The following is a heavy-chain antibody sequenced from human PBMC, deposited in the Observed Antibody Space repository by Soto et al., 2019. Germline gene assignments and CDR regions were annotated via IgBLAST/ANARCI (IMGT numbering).Heavy chain of an antibody. D-gene: IGHD4-17*01. J-gene: IGHJ4*02. Sequence: PSETLSLTFAVYGGSFSGYYWSWIRQPPGKGLEWIGEINHSGSTNYNPSLKSRVTISVDTSKNQFSLKLSSVTAADTAVYYCASRRYGDYAFWGQVTLLTVCS. CDR1: GGSFSGYY. CDR3: ASRRYGDYAF. V-gene: IGHV4-34*01. CDR2: INHSGST.